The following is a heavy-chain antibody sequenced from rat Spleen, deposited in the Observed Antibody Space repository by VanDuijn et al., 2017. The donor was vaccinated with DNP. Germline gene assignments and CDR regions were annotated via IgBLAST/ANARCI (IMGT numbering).Heavy chain of an antibody. CDR2: IIFDGSSS. CDR1: GFTFSDYA. Sequence: EVQLVESGGGLVQPGNSLKVSCAASGFTFSDYAMAWVRQSPKKSLEWVATIIFDGSSSFYRDSVKGRFTISRNNARSTLFLQMDSLGSDDTATYYCATRGEGIIHWGQGLMVTVSS. J-gene: IGHJ2*01. D-gene: IGHD1-11*01. CDR3: ATRGEGIIH. V-gene: IGHV5-17*01.